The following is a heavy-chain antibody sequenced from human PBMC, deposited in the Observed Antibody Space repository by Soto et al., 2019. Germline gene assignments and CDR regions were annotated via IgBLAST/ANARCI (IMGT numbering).Heavy chain of an antibody. V-gene: IGHV1-69*13. D-gene: IGHD5-12*01. CDR2: IIPIFGTA. CDR3: ARASGDGGYDPQPLNYYYYYGMDV. CDR1: GGSLSIYA. Sequence: ASLKVSCKACGGSLSIYAMSWVRQAPGQGLEWMGGIIPIFGTANYAQKFQGRVTITADESTSTAYMELSSLRSEDTAVYYCARASGDGGYDPQPLNYYYYYGMDVWGQGTTVTVSS. J-gene: IGHJ6*02.